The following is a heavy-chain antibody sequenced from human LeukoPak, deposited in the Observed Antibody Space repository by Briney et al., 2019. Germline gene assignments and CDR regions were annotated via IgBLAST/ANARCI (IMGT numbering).Heavy chain of an antibody. Sequence: PGGSLRLSCTASGFTFGDYAMSWVRRAPGKGLEWVGLIRSKPNGGATEYAASVKGRFTISRDDSKSIAYLQMNSLKTEDTAVYYCTRPLRSCSSTSCYVYAFDIWGQGTMVTVSS. J-gene: IGHJ3*02. CDR1: GFTFGDYA. CDR3: TRPLRSCSSTSCYVYAFDI. D-gene: IGHD2-2*01. CDR2: IRSKPNGGAT. V-gene: IGHV3-49*04.